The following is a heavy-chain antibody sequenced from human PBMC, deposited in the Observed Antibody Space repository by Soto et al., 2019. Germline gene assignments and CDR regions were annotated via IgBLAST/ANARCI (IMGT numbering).Heavy chain of an antibody. CDR2: IDSGGST. D-gene: IGHD4-17*01. J-gene: IGHJ6*02. Sequence: VQLVESGGGLVQPGGSLRLSCAASGFSVSSSYMNWVRQAPGKGLEWVSVIDSGGSTDYADSVKGRFSISTDNSKNTLYLQMNSLRAEDTVVDYCATILTTMTPEDQYYYGLHVWGQGTTVTVSS. CDR1: GFSVSSSY. CDR3: ATILTTMTPEDQYYYGLHV. V-gene: IGHV3-66*01.